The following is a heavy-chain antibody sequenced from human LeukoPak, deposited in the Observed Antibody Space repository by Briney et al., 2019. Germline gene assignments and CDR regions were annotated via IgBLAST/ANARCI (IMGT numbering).Heavy chain of an antibody. CDR3: AIATTGRGAFGS. CDR1: GFTFSSYW. J-gene: IGHJ4*02. CDR2: TNEAGGDK. D-gene: IGHD1-1*01. V-gene: IGHV3-7*01. Sequence: GGSLRLSCAASGFTFSSYWMSWVRQAPGKGLECVASTNEAGGDKYYVDSVKGRFTTSRDNSKNSLSLQMNSLTAEDTAIYYCAIATTGRGAFGSWGQGTLVSVSS.